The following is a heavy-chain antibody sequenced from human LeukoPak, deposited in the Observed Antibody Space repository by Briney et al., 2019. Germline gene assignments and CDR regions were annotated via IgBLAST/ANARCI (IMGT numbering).Heavy chain of an antibody. Sequence: ASVKVSCKASGYTFTSYDINWVRQATGQGLEWMGWMNPNSGNTGYAQKFQGRVTMTRNTSISTAYMELSSLRSEDTAVYYCARVRGIAARPGLFYWGQGTTVTVSS. CDR2: MNPNSGNT. J-gene: IGHJ6*02. CDR1: GYTFTSYD. CDR3: ARVRGIAARPGLFY. D-gene: IGHD6-6*01. V-gene: IGHV1-8*01.